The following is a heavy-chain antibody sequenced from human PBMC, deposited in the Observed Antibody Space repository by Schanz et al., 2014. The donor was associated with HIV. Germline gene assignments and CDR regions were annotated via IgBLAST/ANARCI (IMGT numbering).Heavy chain of an antibody. CDR1: GFTFDDYA. CDR2: ISWNSGSI. CDR3: AKETEQLRYLGYFDY. D-gene: IGHD3-9*01. V-gene: IGHV3-9*01. J-gene: IGHJ4*02. Sequence: EVQLAESGGGLVQPGRSLRLSCAASGFTFDDYAMHWVRQAPGKGLEWVSGISWNSGSIGYADSVKGRFTISRDNAKNSLYLQMNSLRAEDTALYYCAKETEQLRYLGYFDYWGQGTLVTVSS.